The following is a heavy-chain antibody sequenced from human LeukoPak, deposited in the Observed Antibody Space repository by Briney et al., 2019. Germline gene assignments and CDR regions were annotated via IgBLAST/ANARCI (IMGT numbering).Heavy chain of an antibody. CDR1: GGSISSSSYY. J-gene: IGHJ6*03. Sequence: PSETLSLTCTVSGGSISSSSYYWGWIRQPPGKGLEWIGSIYYSGSTYYNPSLKSRVTISVDTSKNQFSLKLSSVTAADTAVYYCARVSYGDYSTYYYYMDVWGKGTTVTVSS. CDR3: ARVSYGDYSTYYYYMDV. V-gene: IGHV4-39*01. D-gene: IGHD4-17*01. CDR2: IYYSGST.